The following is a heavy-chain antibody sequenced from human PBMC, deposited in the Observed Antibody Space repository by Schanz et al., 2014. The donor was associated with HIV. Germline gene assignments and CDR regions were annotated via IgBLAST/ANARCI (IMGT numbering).Heavy chain of an antibody. CDR2: MSYDGTKK. D-gene: IGHD3-22*01. Sequence: QEQLVASFFFVVQPGRSLLLSFLACFFPFPLSGMHWVRQAPGKGLEWVAVMSYDGTKKHYADSVKGRFTISRDNSKTESSLLRKSXRAXDXXXYYCAKDRNYYESKYRGKGNYYEEDGMDVWGQGTTVTVS. CDR1: FFPFPLSG. J-gene: IGHJ6*02. CDR3: AKDRNYYESKYRGKGNYYEEDGMDV. V-gene: IGHV3-30*18.